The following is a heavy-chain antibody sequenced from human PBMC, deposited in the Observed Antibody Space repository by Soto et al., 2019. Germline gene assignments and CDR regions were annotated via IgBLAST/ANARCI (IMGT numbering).Heavy chain of an antibody. J-gene: IGHJ3*02. V-gene: IGHV3-23*01. CDR1: GFTFSSYS. CDR2: ISGSGGST. D-gene: IGHD6-13*01. CDR3: AKGVRGSSWYWYAFDI. Sequence: PGGSLRLSCAASGFTFSSYSMNWVRQAPGKGLEWVSAISGSGGSTYYADSVKGRFTISRDNSKNTLYLQMNSLRAEDTAVYYCAKGVRGSSWYWYAFDIWGQGTMVTVSS.